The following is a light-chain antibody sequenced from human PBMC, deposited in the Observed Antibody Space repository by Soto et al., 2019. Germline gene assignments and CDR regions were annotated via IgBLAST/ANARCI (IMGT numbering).Light chain of an antibody. J-gene: IGKJ2*01. CDR1: QSISSN. CDR3: QQSYSTPRT. V-gene: IGKV1-39*01. Sequence: DIQMTQSPYSLSASVGDRVTITCRASQSISSNLNWYQQKPGKAPKLLLYGASSLQSGVPSRFSSSGSGTDFTLIISSLQPEDFATYYCQQSYSTPRTFGQGTKLEIK. CDR2: GAS.